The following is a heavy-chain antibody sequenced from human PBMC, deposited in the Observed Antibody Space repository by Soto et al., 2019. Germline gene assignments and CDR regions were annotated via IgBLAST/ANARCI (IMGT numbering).Heavy chain of an antibody. J-gene: IGHJ6*03. CDR2: ISSSSAYI. V-gene: IGHV3-21*01. CDR3: ARDGAYSSGTGCYDYYHYVDV. Sequence: EVQVVDSGGGLVKPGGSLRLACAASGFSFSDYSMNWVRQAPGKGLEWVSSISSSSAYIYYADSLKGRFTVSRDNAKKSVYPQMDSLRAEDTAVYCCARDGAYSSGTGCYDYYHYVDVWGKGTTVTVSS. CDR1: GFSFSDYS. D-gene: IGHD2-2*01.